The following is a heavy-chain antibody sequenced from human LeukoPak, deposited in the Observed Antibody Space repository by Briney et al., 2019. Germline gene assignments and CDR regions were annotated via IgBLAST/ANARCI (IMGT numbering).Heavy chain of an antibody. J-gene: IGHJ4*02. V-gene: IGHV3-21*01. CDR1: GFTFSSYS. CDR2: ISSSSSYI. CDR3: ARDLSDYYDSSGYYNPLDY. Sequence: GGSLRLSCVASGFTFSSYSMNWVRQAPGKGLEWVSSISSSSSYISYADSVKGRFTISRDNAKNSLYLQMNSLRAEDTAVYYCARDLSDYYDSSGYYNPLDYWGQGTLVTVSS. D-gene: IGHD3-22*01.